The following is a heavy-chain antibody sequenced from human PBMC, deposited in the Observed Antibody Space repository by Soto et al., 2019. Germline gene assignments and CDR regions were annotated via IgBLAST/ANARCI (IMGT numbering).Heavy chain of an antibody. CDR3: ARDPLPPPGAFDI. Sequence: GGSLRLSCAASGFTFSSYEMNWVRQSPGKGLEWVSYISSSGSTIYYADSVKGRFTISRDNAKNSLYLQMNSLRAEDTAVYYCARDPLPPPGAFDIWGQGTMVTV. CDR1: GFTFSSYE. CDR2: ISSSGSTI. J-gene: IGHJ3*02. V-gene: IGHV3-48*03.